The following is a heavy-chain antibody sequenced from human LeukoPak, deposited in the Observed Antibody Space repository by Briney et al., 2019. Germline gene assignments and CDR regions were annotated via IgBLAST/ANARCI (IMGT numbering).Heavy chain of an antibody. CDR3: ANSHSGGDGCSG. D-gene: IGHD5-24*01. J-gene: IGHJ4*02. Sequence: PGGSLRLSCAASGFTFGSYAMSWVRQTPGKGLEWVSAISGSGGSTYYADSVKGRFTISRDNSKNTLYLQMNSLRAEDTAVYYCANSHSGGDGCSGWGQGTLVTVSS. CDR1: GFTFGSYA. V-gene: IGHV3-23*01. CDR2: ISGSGGST.